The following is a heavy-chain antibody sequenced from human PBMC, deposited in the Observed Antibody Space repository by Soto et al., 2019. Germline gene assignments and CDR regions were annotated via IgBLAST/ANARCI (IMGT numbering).Heavy chain of an antibody. Sequence: SETLSLTCTVSGGSISSSSYYWGWIRQPPGKGLEWIGSIYYSGSTYYNPSLKSRVTISVDTSKNQFSLKLSSVTAADTAVYYCARRVAARGEWLDPWGQGTLVTVYS. V-gene: IGHV4-39*01. CDR3: ARRVAARGEWLDP. J-gene: IGHJ5*02. D-gene: IGHD6-6*01. CDR1: GGSISSSSYY. CDR2: IYYSGST.